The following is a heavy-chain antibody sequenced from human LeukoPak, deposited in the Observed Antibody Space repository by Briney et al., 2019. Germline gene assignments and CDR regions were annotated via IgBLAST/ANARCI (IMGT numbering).Heavy chain of an antibody. V-gene: IGHV5-51*01. CDR2: IYPGDSDT. CDR1: GYSFTSYW. CDR3: ARVDTAMAPAAPYYFDY. Sequence: GESLKISCKGSGYSFTSYWIGWVRQMPGKGLEWMGIIYPGDSDTRYSPSFQGQVTISADKSISTAYLQWSSLKASDTAMYYRARVDTAMAPAAPYYFDYWGQGTLVTVSS. J-gene: IGHJ4*02. D-gene: IGHD5-18*01.